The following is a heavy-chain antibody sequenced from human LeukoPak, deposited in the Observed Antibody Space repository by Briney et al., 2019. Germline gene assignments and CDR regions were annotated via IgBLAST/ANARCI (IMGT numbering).Heavy chain of an antibody. V-gene: IGHV3-21*01. CDR1: GFTFSSYS. Sequence: GGSLRLSCAASGFTFSSYSMNWVRQAPGKGLEWVSSISSSSSYIYYADSVKGRFTISRDNAKNSLYLQMNSLRAEDTAVYYCARDSGQLATSDYWGQGTPVTVSS. J-gene: IGHJ4*02. CDR3: ARDSGQLATSDY. CDR2: ISSSSSYI. D-gene: IGHD6-13*01.